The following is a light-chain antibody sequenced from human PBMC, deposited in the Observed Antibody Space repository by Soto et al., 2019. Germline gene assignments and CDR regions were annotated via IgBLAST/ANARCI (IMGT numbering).Light chain of an antibody. CDR2: WAS. Sequence: DIVMTQSPDSLAVSLGERATINCKSSQSVLSSSNSKNSLAWYQQKPGQPPKLLIYWASARESGVPDRISGSGSGTDFTLTISSLQAEDVAVYYCLQYYSTPWTFGQGTKVEIK. J-gene: IGKJ1*01. CDR3: LQYYSTPWT. CDR1: QSVLSSSNSKNS. V-gene: IGKV4-1*01.